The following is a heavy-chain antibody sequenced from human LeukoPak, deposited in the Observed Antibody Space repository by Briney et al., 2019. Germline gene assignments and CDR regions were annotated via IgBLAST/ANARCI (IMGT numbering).Heavy chain of an antibody. CDR1: GFTFTSYA. CDR3: AKRQPTSGWFKYFDS. D-gene: IGHD6-19*01. V-gene: IGHV3-23*01. Sequence: PGGSLRLSCAASGFTFTSYAMSWVRQAPGKGLEWVSAISGRGGSTFYADSVKGRFTISRDNSKNTLSLQMNSLRAEDTAVYFCAKRQPTSGWFKYFDSWGQGTLVTVSS. CDR2: ISGRGGST. J-gene: IGHJ4*02.